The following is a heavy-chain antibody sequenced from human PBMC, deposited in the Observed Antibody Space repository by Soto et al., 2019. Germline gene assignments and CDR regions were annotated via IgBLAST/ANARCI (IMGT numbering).Heavy chain of an antibody. D-gene: IGHD3-10*01. V-gene: IGHV3-23*01. J-gene: IGHJ6*02. Sequence: EVQMLESGGGLVHPGGSLRLSCAASGFTFSNYAVNWVRQAPGKGLEWVSSISGSGRNTYYADSVKGRLTISRDSSKNTLYLQMTSLRVEDTGVYYCAKDLNGSGSFTSYYHYGMDVWGRGTTVTVSS. CDR3: AKDLNGSGSFTSYYHYGMDV. CDR1: GFTFSNYA. CDR2: ISGSGRNT.